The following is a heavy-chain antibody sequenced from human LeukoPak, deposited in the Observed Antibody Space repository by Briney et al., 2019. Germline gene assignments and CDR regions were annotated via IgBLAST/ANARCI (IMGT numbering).Heavy chain of an antibody. CDR2: IYYTGDS. V-gene: IGHV4-59*08. CDR1: GASIFGSY. CDR3: ARHTFARPFDY. J-gene: IGHJ4*02. D-gene: IGHD6-6*01. Sequence: SETLSLTCTVSGASIFGSYWSWIRQPPGKGLEWIGYIYYTGDSNYNPSLKSRATTSLDTSRSQFSLMLSSVTAADTAIYYCARHTFARPFDYWGQGTLVTVSS.